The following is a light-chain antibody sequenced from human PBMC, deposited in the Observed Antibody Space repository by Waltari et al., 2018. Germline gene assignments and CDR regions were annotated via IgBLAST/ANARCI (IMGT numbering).Light chain of an antibody. V-gene: IGLV2-14*01. CDR2: EVT. Sequence: QSALTQPASVSGSPGQSITISCTGTSSDVGGYNYVSWYQQHPGKAPKLIIYEVTNRPSGVSNRFSGSKSGNTASLTISGLQAEDEADYSCSSYTSSGTFSVVFGGGTKLTVL. CDR1: SSDVGGYNY. J-gene: IGLJ2*01. CDR3: SSYTSSGTFSVV.